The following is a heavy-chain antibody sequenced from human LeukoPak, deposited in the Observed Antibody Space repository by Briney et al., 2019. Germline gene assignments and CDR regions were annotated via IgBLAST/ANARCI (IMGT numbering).Heavy chain of an antibody. D-gene: IGHD3-10*01. CDR3: ARELGTGYFDY. CDR1: GYTFTSYG. V-gene: IGHV1-18*01. J-gene: IGHJ4*02. CDR2: ISAYNGNT. Sequence: ASVKVSCKASGYTFTSYGISWVRQAPGQGLEWMGWISAYNGNTNYAQKFQGRVTITADKSTSTAYMELSSLRSEDTAVYYCARELGTGYFDYWGQGTLVTVSS.